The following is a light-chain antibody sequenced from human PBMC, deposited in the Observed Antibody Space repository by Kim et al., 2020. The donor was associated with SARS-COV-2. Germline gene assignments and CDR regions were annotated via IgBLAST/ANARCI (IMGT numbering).Light chain of an antibody. V-gene: IGLV1-47*01. CDR2: END. Sequence: ELTQPPSASGTPGQSVTISCSGSTSNIGHNHVSWYQQFPGAAPKLIIYENDRRPSGVADRFSGSKSGTSASLAISGLRSEDEAHYYCSAWDDGLNGWVFGGGTQLTVL. CDR1: TSNIGHNH. J-gene: IGLJ3*02. CDR3: SAWDDGLNGWV.